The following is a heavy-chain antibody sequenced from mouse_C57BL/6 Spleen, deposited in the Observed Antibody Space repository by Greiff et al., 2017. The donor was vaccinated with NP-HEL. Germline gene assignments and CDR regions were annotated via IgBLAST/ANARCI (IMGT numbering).Heavy chain of an antibody. CDR2: ILPGSGST. V-gene: IGHV1-9*01. J-gene: IGHJ1*03. Sequence: VQLQQSGAELMKPGASVKLSCKATGYTFTGYWIEWVKQRPGHGLEWIGEILPGSGSTNYNEKFKGKATFTADTSSNTAYMQLSSLTTEDSAIYYCARPLTTVVEGYWYFDVWGTGTTVTVSS. CDR1: GYTFTGYW. D-gene: IGHD1-1*01. CDR3: ARPLTTVVEGYWYFDV.